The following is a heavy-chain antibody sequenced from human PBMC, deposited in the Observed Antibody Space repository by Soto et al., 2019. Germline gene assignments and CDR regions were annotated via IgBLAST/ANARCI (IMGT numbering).Heavy chain of an antibody. CDR3: ARAQRVVYASPFDY. D-gene: IGHD2-8*02. CDR1: GGTFSSYA. CDR2: IIPIFGTA. Sequence: QVQLVQSGAEVKKPGSSVKVSCKASGGTFSSYAISWVRQAPGQGLEWMGGIIPIFGTANYAQKFQGRVTITADESTSTDYMELSSLRSEDTAVYYCARAQRVVYASPFDYWGQGTLVTVSS. V-gene: IGHV1-69*01. J-gene: IGHJ4*02.